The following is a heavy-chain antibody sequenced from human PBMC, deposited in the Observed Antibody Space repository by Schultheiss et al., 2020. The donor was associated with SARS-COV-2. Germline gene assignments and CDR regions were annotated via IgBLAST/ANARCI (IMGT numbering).Heavy chain of an antibody. CDR2: IYPGDSDT. CDR3: ARLFDGSGSYVVDYYYGMDV. V-gene: IGHV5-51*01. CDR1: GYSFTNYW. D-gene: IGHD3-10*01. J-gene: IGHJ6*02. Sequence: GGSLRLSCKGSGYSFTNYWIGWVRQVPGKGLEWMGIIYPGDSDTRYSPSFQGQVTISADKSISTAYLQWSSLKASDTAMYYCARLFDGSGSYVVDYYYGMDVWGQGTTVTVSS.